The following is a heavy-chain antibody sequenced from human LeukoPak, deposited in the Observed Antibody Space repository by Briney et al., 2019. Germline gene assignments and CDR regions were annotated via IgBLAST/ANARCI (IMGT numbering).Heavy chain of an antibody. J-gene: IGHJ4*02. V-gene: IGHV3-53*01. Sequence: PGGSLGLLCAASGFPVSSNFMSWVSQAPGKGLEWVSVIYSGGNTHYADSVKGRFTISRDNSKNTLYLQMNSLRAEDTAVYYCVRGEGRFHYWGEGALVTVSS. CDR3: VRGEGRFHY. CDR2: IYSGGNT. CDR1: GFPVSSNF.